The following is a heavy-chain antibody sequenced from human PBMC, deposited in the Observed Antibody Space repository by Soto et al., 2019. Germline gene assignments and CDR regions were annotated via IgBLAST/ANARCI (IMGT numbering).Heavy chain of an antibody. CDR3: AKSKVPAYV. D-gene: IGHD2-2*01. J-gene: IGHJ6*04. V-gene: IGHV3-30*18. CDR2: ISCDGSNK. CDR1: GFTFSSYG. Sequence: PGGSLRLSCAASGFTFSSYGMHWVRQAPGKGLEWVAVISCDGSNKYYADSVKGRFTISRDNSKNTLYLQMNSLRAEDTAVYYCAKSKVPAYVWGKGTTVTVSS.